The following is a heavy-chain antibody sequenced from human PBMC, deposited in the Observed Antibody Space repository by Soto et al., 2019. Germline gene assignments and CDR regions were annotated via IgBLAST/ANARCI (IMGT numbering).Heavy chain of an antibody. CDR1: GGSFSGYY. J-gene: IGHJ4*02. V-gene: IGHV4-34*01. CDR3: ARDKITGLFXY. CDR2: INHSGST. D-gene: IGHD2-8*02. Sequence: SETLSLTCAVYGGSFSGYYWTWIRQPPGTGLEWIGEINHSGSTNYNPSLKSRVTISVDTSKNQFSLKLTSVTAADTAVYYCARDKITGLFXYWGQGTLVTVS.